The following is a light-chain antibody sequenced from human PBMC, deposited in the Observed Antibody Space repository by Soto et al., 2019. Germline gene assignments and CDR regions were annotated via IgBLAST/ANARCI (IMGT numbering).Light chain of an antibody. CDR2: GAS. Sequence: DIQMTQSPPTLSASIGDRVTITCRASQSINSWLVWYQQKSGKAPNLLIYGASILESGVPSRFSGSGSGTEFTLTIGSLQPDDFATYYCQQYHSYPVTFGQGTKVEVK. V-gene: IGKV1-5*01. J-gene: IGKJ1*01. CDR1: QSINSW. CDR3: QQYHSYPVT.